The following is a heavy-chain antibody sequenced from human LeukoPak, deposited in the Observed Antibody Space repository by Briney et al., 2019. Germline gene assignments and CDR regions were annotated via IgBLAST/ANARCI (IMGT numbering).Heavy chain of an antibody. CDR2: ISGSGGST. CDR1: GFTFSSYA. J-gene: IGHJ5*02. CDR3: AKDLGIAAAGTVNWFDP. V-gene: IGHV3-23*01. Sequence: PGGSLRLSCAASGFTFSSYAVSWVRQAPGKGLEGVSAISGSGGSTYYADSVKGRFTISRDNSKNTLYLQMNSQRAEDTAVYYCAKDLGIAAAGTVNWFDPWGQGTLVTVSS. D-gene: IGHD6-13*01.